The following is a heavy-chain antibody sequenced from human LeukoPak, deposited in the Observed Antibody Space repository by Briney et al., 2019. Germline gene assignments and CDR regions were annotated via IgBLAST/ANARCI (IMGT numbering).Heavy chain of an antibody. CDR3: ARANYYGSGRFDY. J-gene: IGHJ4*02. V-gene: IGHV1-3*02. Sequence: FQGRVTITRDTSASTAYMELSSLRSEDMAVYYCARANYYGSGRFDYWGQGTLVTVSS. D-gene: IGHD3-10*01.